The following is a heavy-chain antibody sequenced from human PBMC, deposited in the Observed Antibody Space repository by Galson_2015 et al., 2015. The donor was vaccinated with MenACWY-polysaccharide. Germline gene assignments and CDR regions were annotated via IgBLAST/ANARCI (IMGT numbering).Heavy chain of an antibody. D-gene: IGHD2-2*01. J-gene: IGHJ3*02. V-gene: IGHV3-33*01. CDR3: AREGSRIVFHAFDI. Sequence: SLRLPCAASGSRFSNSGMHWVRQAPGKGLEWVAVIQYDGSNKVYADSVKGRFTISRDNSKNTAFLEMNTLGVEDTAVYYCAREGSRIVFHAFDIWGQGTMVTVSS. CDR2: IQYDGSNK. CDR1: GSRFSNSG.